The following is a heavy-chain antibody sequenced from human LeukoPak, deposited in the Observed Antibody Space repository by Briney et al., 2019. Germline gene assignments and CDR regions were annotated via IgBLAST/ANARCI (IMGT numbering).Heavy chain of an antibody. CDR2: INPNSGGT. Sequence: ASVKVSCKASGYTFTGYYMHWVRQAPGQGLEWMGWINPNSGGTNYAQKFQGRVTMTRDTSIRTAYMELSRLRSDDTAVYYCARDRVGYSSGWFDYWGQGTLVTVSS. CDR1: GYTFTGYY. J-gene: IGHJ4*02. CDR3: ARDRVGYSSGWFDY. V-gene: IGHV1-2*02. D-gene: IGHD6-19*01.